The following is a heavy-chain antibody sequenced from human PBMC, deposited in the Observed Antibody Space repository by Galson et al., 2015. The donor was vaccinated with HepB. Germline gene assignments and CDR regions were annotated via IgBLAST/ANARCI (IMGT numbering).Heavy chain of an antibody. CDR2: ISYDGSNK. CDR1: GFTFSSYA. J-gene: IGHJ4*02. CDR3: AREMGFWSYGDY. D-gene: IGHD3-3*01. Sequence: SLRLSCAASGFTFSSYAMHWVRQAPGKGLEWVAIISYDGSNKYYADSVKGRFTISRDNSKNTLYLQMNSLRADDTAVYYCAREMGFWSYGDYWGQGTLVTVSS. V-gene: IGHV3-30-3*01.